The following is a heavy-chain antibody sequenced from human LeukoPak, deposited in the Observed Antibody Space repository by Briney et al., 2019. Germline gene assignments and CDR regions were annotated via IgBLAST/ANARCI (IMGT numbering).Heavy chain of an antibody. V-gene: IGHV3-74*01. Sequence: RPGGSLRLSCAASGFTFSNYWMHWVRQDPGKGLVWVSFINPDGSTTNYADSVKGRFTISRDNAKNALYLQMNSLRAEDTAVYYCAKDLHYGSADYWGQGTLVTVSS. CDR2: INPDGSTT. CDR3: AKDLHYGSADY. J-gene: IGHJ4*02. D-gene: IGHD3-10*01. CDR1: GFTFSNYW.